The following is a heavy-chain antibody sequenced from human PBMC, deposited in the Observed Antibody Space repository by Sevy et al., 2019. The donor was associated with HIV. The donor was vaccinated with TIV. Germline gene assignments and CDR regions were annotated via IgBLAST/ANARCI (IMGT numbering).Heavy chain of an antibody. CDR3: ARDLGRYFDWLFQGSDAFDI. D-gene: IGHD3-9*01. V-gene: IGHV3-48*02. J-gene: IGHJ3*02. CDR1: GFTFSSYS. CDR2: ISSSSSTI. Sequence: GGSLRLSCAASGFTFSSYSMNWVRQAPGKGLEWVSYISSSSSTIYYADSWKGRFTISRDNAKNSLYLQMNSLRDEDTAVYYCARDLGRYFDWLFQGSDAFDIWGQGTMVTVSS.